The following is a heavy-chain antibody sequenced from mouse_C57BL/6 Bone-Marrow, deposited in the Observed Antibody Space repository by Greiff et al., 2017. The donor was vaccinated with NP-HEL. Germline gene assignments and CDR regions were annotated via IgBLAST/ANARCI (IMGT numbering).Heavy chain of an antibody. CDR1: GFNIKDDY. D-gene: IGHD1-1*01. V-gene: IGHV14-4*01. Sequence: VQLKQSGAELVRPGASVKLSCTASGFNIKDDYMHWVKQRPEQGLEWIGWIYPENGDTESASKFQGKDTLTADTSSNTTSLQLNSLTSEDTAVYYCTTKMDYYGSSYAGFAYWGQGTRVTVSA. CDR2: IYPENGDT. CDR3: TTKMDYYGSSYAGFAY. J-gene: IGHJ3*01.